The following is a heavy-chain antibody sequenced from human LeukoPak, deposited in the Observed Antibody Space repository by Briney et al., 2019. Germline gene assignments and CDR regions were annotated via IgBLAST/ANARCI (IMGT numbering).Heavy chain of an antibody. CDR1: GYSISSGYY. V-gene: IGHV4-38-2*02. J-gene: IGHJ4*02. CDR3: ARGRYSSGWYDYNFDY. CDR2: IYHSGST. Sequence: PSETLSLTCTVSGYSISSGYYWGWIRQPPGKGLEWIGSIYHSGSTYYNPSLKSRVTISVDTSKNQFSLKLSSVTAADTAVYYCARGRYSSGWYDYNFDYWGQGTLVTVSS. D-gene: IGHD6-19*01.